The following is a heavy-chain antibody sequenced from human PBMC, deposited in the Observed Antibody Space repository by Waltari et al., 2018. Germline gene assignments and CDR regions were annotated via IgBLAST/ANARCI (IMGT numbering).Heavy chain of an antibody. V-gene: IGHV4-39*07. Sequence: QLQLQESGPGLVKPSETLSLTCTVSGGSISSSSYYWGWIRQPPGKGLEWIGSIYYSGSTYYNPSLKSLVTISVDTSKNQFSLKLSSVTAADTAVYYCARDRIVATIRGIDYWGQGTLVTVSS. D-gene: IGHD5-12*01. CDR1: GGSISSSSYY. CDR2: IYYSGST. CDR3: ARDRIVATIRGIDY. J-gene: IGHJ4*02.